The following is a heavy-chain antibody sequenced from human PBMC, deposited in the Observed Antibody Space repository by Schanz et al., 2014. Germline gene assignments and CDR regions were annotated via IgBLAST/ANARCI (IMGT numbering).Heavy chain of an antibody. V-gene: IGHV1-8*02. D-gene: IGHD6-19*01. J-gene: IGHJ6*03. CDR2: MNPNSGNT. CDR3: ARLGTGMAVAGSVIDSYYYYMDV. CDR1: GYTFSDYY. Sequence: QVQLVQSGTQVKKPGASVKVSCKASGYTFSDYYIHWVRQAPGQGLEWMGWMNPNSGNTGYAQKFQGRVTMTRNTSISTAYMELSSLRSEDTAVYYCARLGTGMAVAGSVIDSYYYYMDVWGEGTTVTVSS.